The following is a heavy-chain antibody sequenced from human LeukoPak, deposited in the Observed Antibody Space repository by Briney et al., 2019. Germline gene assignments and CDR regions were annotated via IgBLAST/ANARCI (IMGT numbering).Heavy chain of an antibody. CDR3: ARVDSSGYYELWDY. J-gene: IGHJ4*02. CDR2: INPNSGGT. Sequence: ASVKVSCKASGYTFTGYYMHWVRQAPGQGLEWMGWINPNSGGTNYAQKFQGRVTMTRDTSISTAYVELSRLRSDDTAVYYCARVDSSGYYELWDYWGQGTLVTVSS. V-gene: IGHV1-2*02. D-gene: IGHD3-22*01. CDR1: GYTFTGYY.